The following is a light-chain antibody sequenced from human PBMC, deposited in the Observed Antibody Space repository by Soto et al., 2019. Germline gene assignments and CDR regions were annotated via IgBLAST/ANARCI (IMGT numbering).Light chain of an antibody. CDR2: AAS. Sequence: IQLTQSPSSLSASVGDRVTITCRASQGISSYLAWYQQKPGKAPKLLIYAASTLQSGVPSRFSGSGSGTDFTLTISSLQPDDFATYYCQQLKSYSTFGQGTKVEIK. CDR1: QGISSY. CDR3: QQLKSYST. V-gene: IGKV1-9*01. J-gene: IGKJ1*01.